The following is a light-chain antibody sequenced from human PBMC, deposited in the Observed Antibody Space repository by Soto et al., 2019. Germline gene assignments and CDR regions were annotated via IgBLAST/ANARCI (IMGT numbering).Light chain of an antibody. Sequence: QSVVTQPASVSGSPGQSITISCTWTSSDVGNYNLVSWYQQHPGKAPKLMIYEGTKRPSGVSNRFSGSKSGNTASLTISGLQAEDEADYYCCSYAGSSFYVFGTGTKATVL. CDR2: EGT. J-gene: IGLJ1*01. CDR1: SSDVGNYNL. CDR3: CSYAGSSFYV. V-gene: IGLV2-23*01.